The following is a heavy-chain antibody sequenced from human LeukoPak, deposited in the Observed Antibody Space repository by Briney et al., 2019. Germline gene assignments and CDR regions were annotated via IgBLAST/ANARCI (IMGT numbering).Heavy chain of an antibody. CDR2: IYSDGSST. D-gene: IGHD6-13*01. CDR3: AKVPGIAAAGTDY. CDR1: GFTFSNYW. Sequence: GGSLRLSCAASGFTFSNYWMHWVRQAPGKGLVWVSRIYSDGSSTNYADSVKGRFTISRDNSKNTLYLQMNSLRAEDTAVYYCAKVPGIAAAGTDYWGQGTLVTVSS. V-gene: IGHV3-74*01. J-gene: IGHJ4*02.